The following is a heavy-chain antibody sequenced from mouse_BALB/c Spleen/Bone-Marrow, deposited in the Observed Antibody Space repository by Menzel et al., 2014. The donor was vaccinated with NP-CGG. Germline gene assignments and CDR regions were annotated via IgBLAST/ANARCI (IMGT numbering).Heavy chain of an antibody. Sequence: EMQGVESGGGLVQPGGSLKLSCAASGFDFSGYWMTWVRQAPGKGLEWVGEINPDSSTINYTPSLKDKFIISRDNAKNALYLQMSKVRSEDTALYYCARPGYYGYQDVWGAGTTVTVSS. J-gene: IGHJ1*01. CDR1: GFDFSGYW. CDR3: ARPGYYGYQDV. V-gene: IGHV4-1*02. D-gene: IGHD1-2*01. CDR2: INPDSSTI.